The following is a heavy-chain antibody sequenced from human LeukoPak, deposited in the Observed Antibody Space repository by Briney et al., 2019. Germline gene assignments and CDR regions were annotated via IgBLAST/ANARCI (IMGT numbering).Heavy chain of an antibody. V-gene: IGHV4-61*01. J-gene: IGHJ4*02. CDR2: IHYSGST. D-gene: IGHD6-13*01. CDR1: GGYISSSNYY. CDR3: AREVVAAAGTVDY. Sequence: PSETLSLTCTVSGGYISSSNYYWVWIRQPPGKGLEWIGYIHYSGSTNYNPSLKSRVTISVDTSKNQFSLILSSVTTADTAVYYCAREVVAAAGTVDYWGQGTLVTVSS.